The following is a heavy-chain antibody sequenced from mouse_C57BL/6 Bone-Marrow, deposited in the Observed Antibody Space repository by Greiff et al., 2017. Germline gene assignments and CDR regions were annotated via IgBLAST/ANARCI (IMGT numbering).Heavy chain of an antibody. CDR2: INPRNGGT. V-gene: IGHV1-53*01. CDR1: GYTFTSYW. Sequence: QVQLQQPGTELVKPGASVKLSCKASGYTFTSYWMHWVKQRPGQGLEWIGNINPRNGGTNYNEKVKSKATLTVDKSSSTTYMQLSSLTSEDSAVYYCARSGKTGTVWYFDVWGTGTTVTVSS. J-gene: IGHJ1*03. D-gene: IGHD4-1*01. CDR3: ARSGKTGTVWYFDV.